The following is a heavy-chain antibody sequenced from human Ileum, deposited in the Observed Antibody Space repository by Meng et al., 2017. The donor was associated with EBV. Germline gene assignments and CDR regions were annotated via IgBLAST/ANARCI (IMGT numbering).Heavy chain of an antibody. CDR3: ASGRDYAWHS. J-gene: IGHJ4*02. V-gene: IGHV4-4*02. D-gene: IGHD4-17*01. Sequence: QVQLQEGGPGRVKPSGTLSLTCAVSGDSISSNNWWSWVRQPPGKGLEWIGEIYHSGSTNYNPSFKSRVTMSVDKSKNQISLNLSSVTAADTAVYYCASGRDYAWHSWGRGTLVTVSS. CDR1: GDSISSNNW. CDR2: IYHSGST.